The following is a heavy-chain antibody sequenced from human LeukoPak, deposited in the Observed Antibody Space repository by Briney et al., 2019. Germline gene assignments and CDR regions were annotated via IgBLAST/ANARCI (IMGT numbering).Heavy chain of an antibody. CDR3: ARGGTMIVVPQDPLATLDV. V-gene: IGHV4-4*07. CDR2: IYTSGST. Sequence: SETLSLTCTVSGGSISSYYWSWIRQPAGKGLEWIGRIYTSGSTNYNPSLKSRVTMSVDTSKNQFSLKLSSVTAADTAVYYCARGGTMIVVPQDPLATLDVWGKGTTVTVSS. CDR1: GGSISSYY. D-gene: IGHD3-22*01. J-gene: IGHJ6*04.